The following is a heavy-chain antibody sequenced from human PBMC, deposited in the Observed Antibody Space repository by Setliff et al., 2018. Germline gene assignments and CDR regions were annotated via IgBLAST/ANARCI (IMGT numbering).Heavy chain of an antibody. CDR2: TIPIFGTA. CDR3: ARRDQAGFFDY. D-gene: IGHD2-2*01. CDR1: GGTFSSYA. J-gene: IGHJ4*02. Sequence: ASVKVSCKASGGTFSSYAISWVRQAPGQGLEWMGGTIPIFGTANYAQKFQGRVTITTDESTSTAYMELSSLRSEDTALYYCARRDQAGFFDYWGQGTLVTVSS. V-gene: IGHV1-69*05.